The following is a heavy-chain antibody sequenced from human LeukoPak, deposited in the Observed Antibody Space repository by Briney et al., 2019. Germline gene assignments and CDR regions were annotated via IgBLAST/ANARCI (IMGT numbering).Heavy chain of an antibody. Sequence: SQTLSLTCTVSGGSISSGDYYWSWIRQPPGKGLEWIGYIYYSGSTYYNPSLKSRVTISVATSKNQFSLKLSSVPAADTAVYYCARELASITIFGVVIYYFDYWGQGTLVTVSS. V-gene: IGHV4-30-4*01. J-gene: IGHJ4*02. CDR1: GGSISSGDYY. D-gene: IGHD3-3*01. CDR2: IYYSGST. CDR3: ARELASITIFGVVIYYFDY.